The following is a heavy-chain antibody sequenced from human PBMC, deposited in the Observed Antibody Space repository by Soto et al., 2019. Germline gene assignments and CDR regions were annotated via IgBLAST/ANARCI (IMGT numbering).Heavy chain of an antibody. CDR2: IIPIFGTA. CDR3: AREGGSGSYRYYGMDV. V-gene: IGHV1-69*12. J-gene: IGHJ6*02. Sequence: QVQLVQSGAEVKKPGSSVKVSCKASGGTFSSYAISWVRQAPGQGLEWMGGIIPIFGTANYAQKFQGRVTITADESTSTAYMELSGLRSEDTAVYYCAREGGSGSYRYYGMDVWGQGTTVTVSS. D-gene: IGHD3-10*01. CDR1: GGTFSSYA.